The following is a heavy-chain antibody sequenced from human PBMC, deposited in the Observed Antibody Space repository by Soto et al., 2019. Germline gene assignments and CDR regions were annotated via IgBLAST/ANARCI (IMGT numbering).Heavy chain of an antibody. CDR2: ISYDGSNK. V-gene: IGHV3-30-3*01. J-gene: IGHJ4*02. CDR1: GFTFSSYA. D-gene: IGHD3-10*01. Sequence: GGSLRLSCAASGFTFSSYAMHWVRQAPGKGLEWVAVISYDGSNKYYADSVKGRFTISRDNSKNTLYLQMNSLRAEDTAVYYCARGYYGSGSYSLAYWGQGTLVTVSS. CDR3: ARGYYGSGSYSLAY.